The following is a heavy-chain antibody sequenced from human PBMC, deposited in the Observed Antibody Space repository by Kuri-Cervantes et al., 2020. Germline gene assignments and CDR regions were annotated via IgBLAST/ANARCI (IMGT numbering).Heavy chain of an antibody. V-gene: IGHV1-69*05. CDR2: IIPIFGTA. Sequence: SVKVSCKASGGTLSSYAISWVRQAPGQGLEWMGGIIPIFGTANYAQKFQGRVTITTDESTSTVYMELSSLTSEDTAVYYCARNRLVGATTPRDMDVWGKGTTVTVSS. CDR1: GGTLSSYA. J-gene: IGHJ6*03. D-gene: IGHD1-26*01. CDR3: ARNRLVGATTPRDMDV.